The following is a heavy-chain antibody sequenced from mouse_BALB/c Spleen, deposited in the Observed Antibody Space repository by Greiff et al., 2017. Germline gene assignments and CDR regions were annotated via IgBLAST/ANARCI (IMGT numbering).Heavy chain of an antibody. Sequence: VQLQQSGAELVKPGASVKLSCTASGFNIKDTYMHWVKQRPEQGLEWIGRIDPANGNTKYDPKFQGKATITADTSSNTAYLQLSSLTSEDTAVYYCARDDYDRGYYAMDYWGQGTSVTVSS. CDR2: IDPANGNT. CDR1: GFNIKDTY. V-gene: IGHV14-3*02. D-gene: IGHD2-4*01. CDR3: ARDDYDRGYYAMDY. J-gene: IGHJ4*01.